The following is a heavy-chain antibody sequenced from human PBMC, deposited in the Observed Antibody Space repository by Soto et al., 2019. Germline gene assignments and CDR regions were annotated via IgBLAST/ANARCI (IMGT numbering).Heavy chain of an antibody. CDR2: ISYSGST. D-gene: IGHD6-19*01. V-gene: IGHV4-61*03. Sequence: SETLSLTCTVAGGSVDSGRFYWSWIRQPPGKGLEWIGYISYSGSTKYNPSLRSRGTISVDTSKNHFFLMLTSVTAADTAMYYCARSGSGSGWLGGQGTLVTVSS. J-gene: IGHJ4*02. CDR3: ARSGSGSGWL. CDR1: GGSVDSGRFY.